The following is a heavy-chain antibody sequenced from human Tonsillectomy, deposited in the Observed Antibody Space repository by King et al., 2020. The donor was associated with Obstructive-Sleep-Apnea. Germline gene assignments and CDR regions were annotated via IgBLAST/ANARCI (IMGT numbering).Heavy chain of an antibody. V-gene: IGHV4-59*08. D-gene: IGHD6-19*01. Sequence: QLQESGPGLVKPSETLSLTCTVSGASISSYYWSWIRQPPGKGLDWIGYIYYSGSTNYNPSLKIRVTISVDTSENQFSLKLRSVTAADTAVYYCARRLGSSGWFFFDPWGQGALVTVSS. CDR3: ARRLGSSGWFFFDP. CDR2: IYYSGST. CDR1: GASISSYY. J-gene: IGHJ5*02.